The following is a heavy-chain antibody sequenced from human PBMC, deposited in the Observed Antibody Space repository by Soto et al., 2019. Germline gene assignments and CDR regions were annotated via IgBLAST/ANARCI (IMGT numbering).Heavy chain of an antibody. CDR1: GYTFTSYY. D-gene: IGHD3-3*01. CDR3: ASSGGGSGYPYYYYGMDV. J-gene: IGHJ6*02. Sequence: ASVKVSCKASGYTFTSYYMHWVRQAPGQGLEWMGIINPSGGSTSYAQKFQGRVTMTRDTSTSTVYMELSSLRSEDTAVYYCASSGGGSGYPYYYYGMDVWGQGTTVTVSS. CDR2: INPSGGST. V-gene: IGHV1-46*01.